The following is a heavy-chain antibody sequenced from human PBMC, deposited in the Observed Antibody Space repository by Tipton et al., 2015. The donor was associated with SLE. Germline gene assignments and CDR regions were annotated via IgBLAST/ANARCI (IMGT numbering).Heavy chain of an antibody. D-gene: IGHD2-15*01. Sequence: GLVKPSETLSLNCSVSGDSINPNYCTWIRQPPGKGLEWIGYSYYRGSTNYNPSLESRVTISVDTSKNQFSLNLRSVTAADTAVYYCAKWNVVASGQPFDDWGQGTLVIVSS. CDR3: AKWNVVASGQPFDD. V-gene: IGHV4-59*01. CDR1: GDSINPNY. J-gene: IGHJ4*02. CDR2: SYYRGST.